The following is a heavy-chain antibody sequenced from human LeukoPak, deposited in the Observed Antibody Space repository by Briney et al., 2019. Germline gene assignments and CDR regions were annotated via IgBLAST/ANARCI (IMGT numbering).Heavy chain of an antibody. D-gene: IGHD6-13*01. CDR1: VYTFTSYD. J-gene: IGHJ6*03. CDR3: ARGRGSSSWYWYYYYYMDV. CDR2: MNPNSGNT. Sequence: ASVKVSCKASVYTFTSYDINWVRQATGQGLEWMGWMNPNSGNTGYAQKFQGRVTMTRNTSISTAYMELSSLRSEDTAVYYCARGRGSSSWYWYYYYYMDVWGKGTTVTVSS. V-gene: IGHV1-8*01.